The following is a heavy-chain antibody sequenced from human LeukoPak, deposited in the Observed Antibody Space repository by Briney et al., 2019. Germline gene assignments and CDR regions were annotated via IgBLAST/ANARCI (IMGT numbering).Heavy chain of an antibody. CDR1: GYSISSGYY. J-gene: IGHJ4*02. Sequence: SETLSLTCTVSGYSISSGYYWSWIRQPPGKRLEWIGYIYYSGSTNYNPSLKSRVTISVDTSKNQFPLKLSSVTAADTAVYYCARSIAARQHPYFDYWSQGTLVTVSS. D-gene: IGHD6-6*01. V-gene: IGHV4-61*01. CDR3: ARSIAARQHPYFDY. CDR2: IYYSGST.